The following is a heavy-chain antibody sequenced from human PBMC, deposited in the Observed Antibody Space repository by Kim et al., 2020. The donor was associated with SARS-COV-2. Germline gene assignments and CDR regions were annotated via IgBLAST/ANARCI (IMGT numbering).Heavy chain of an antibody. Sequence: ADAVKGRFTISRNKSKNTLYLRMNSLRAEDTDVYYSARRAARYYYYGMDVWGQGTTVTVSS. D-gene: IGHD6-6*01. J-gene: IGHJ6*02. CDR3: ARRAARYYYYGMDV. V-gene: IGHV3-33*01.